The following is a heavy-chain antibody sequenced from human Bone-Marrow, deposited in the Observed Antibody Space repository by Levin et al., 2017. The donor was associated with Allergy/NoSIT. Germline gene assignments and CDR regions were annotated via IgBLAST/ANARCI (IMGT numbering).Heavy chain of an antibody. Sequence: PGLSLLLSFSSSGLPFAYYSIHWVRQAPGKGLEWVSAISHDGSEKYYADSVKGRFTISRDNSRNTLYLQMSSLRAEDTAVYYCANGQLGYYDSRNFEYWGQGTMVTVSS. J-gene: IGHJ4*02. D-gene: IGHD3-22*01. CDR3: ANGQLGYYDSRNFEY. CDR1: GLPFAYYS. CDR2: ISHDGSEK. V-gene: IGHV3-30*18.